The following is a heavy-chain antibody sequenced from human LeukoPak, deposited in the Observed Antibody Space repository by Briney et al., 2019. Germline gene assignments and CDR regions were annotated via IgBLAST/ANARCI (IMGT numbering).Heavy chain of an antibody. CDR2: IYPDDSDT. V-gene: IGHV5-51*01. J-gene: IGHJ4*02. CDR3: ASATGSYSYFDY. Sequence: GESLKISFKASGYGFTTHWIGWVRQMPGKGLEWMGIIYPDDSDTKYSPSFQGQVTISADKSISTAFLQWSSLKASDTAMYYCASATGSYSYFDYWGQGTLVTVSS. CDR1: GYGFTTHW. D-gene: IGHD1-26*01.